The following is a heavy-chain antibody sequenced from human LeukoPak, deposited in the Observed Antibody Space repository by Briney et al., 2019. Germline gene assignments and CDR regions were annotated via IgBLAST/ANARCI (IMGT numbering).Heavy chain of an antibody. CDR2: INPNSGGT. Sequence: ASVKVSCKASGYXFTGYYIHWVRQAPGQGLEWMGWINPNSGGTNYAQKFQGRVTMTRDTSISTAYMELSRLRSDDTAVYYCASEGVFGVVITHNWFDPWGQGTLVTVSS. CDR3: ASEGVFGVVITHNWFDP. CDR1: GYXFTGYY. J-gene: IGHJ5*02. V-gene: IGHV1-2*02. D-gene: IGHD3-3*01.